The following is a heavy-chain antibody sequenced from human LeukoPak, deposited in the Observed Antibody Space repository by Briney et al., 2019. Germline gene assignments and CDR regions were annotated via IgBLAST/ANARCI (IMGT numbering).Heavy chain of an antibody. D-gene: IGHD2-2*01. J-gene: IGHJ6*02. V-gene: IGHV3-23*01. CDR2: ISGSGGST. CDR1: GFTFSSYA. CDR3: AKALVPGPPTWGSDYYGMDV. Sequence: GGSLRLSCAASGFTFSSYAMSWVRQAPGKGLEWVSAISGSGGSTYYADSVKGRFTISRDNSKNTLYLQMNSLRAEDTAVYYCAKALVPGPPTWGSDYYGMDVWGQGTTVTVSS.